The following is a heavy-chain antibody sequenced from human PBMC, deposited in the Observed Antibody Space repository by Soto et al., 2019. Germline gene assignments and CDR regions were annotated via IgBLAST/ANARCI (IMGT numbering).Heavy chain of an antibody. Sequence: QVQLVQSGAEVKKPGSSVKVSCKASGGTFSSYAISWVRQAPGQGLEWMGGIIPIFGTANYAQKFQGRVTITADESTSTAYMELSSLRSEDTAVYYCARDSDSSSWYDDPYCYGMDVGGQGTTVTVSS. J-gene: IGHJ6*02. CDR2: IIPIFGTA. CDR1: GGTFSSYA. D-gene: IGHD6-13*01. V-gene: IGHV1-69*12. CDR3: ARDSDSSSWYDDPYCYGMDV.